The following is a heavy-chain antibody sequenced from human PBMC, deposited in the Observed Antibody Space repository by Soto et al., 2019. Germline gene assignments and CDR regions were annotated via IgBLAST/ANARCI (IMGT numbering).Heavy chain of an antibody. CDR2: IAPIFDIS. V-gene: IGHV1-69*02. D-gene: IGHD3-16*01. J-gene: IGHJ3*01. CDR3: ATGAFGGRQQLVRDAFDF. CDR1: GGTFDSYT. Sequence: QVQLVQSGAEVKKPGSSVRVCCKASGGTFDSYTISWVRQAPGQGLEWVGRIAPIFDISKYAPKFQGRVTITADKSTSTADMDLSGLTSEDTAVYYCATGAFGGRQQLVRDAFDFWGQGTMVTVSS.